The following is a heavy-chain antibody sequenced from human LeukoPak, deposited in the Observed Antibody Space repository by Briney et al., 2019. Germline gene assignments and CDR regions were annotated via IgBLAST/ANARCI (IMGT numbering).Heavy chain of an antibody. V-gene: IGHV1-46*01. D-gene: IGHD3-10*01. CDR3: ARDQAILLWFGEYGAFDI. CDR1: GYTFTSYY. J-gene: IGHJ3*02. CDR2: INPSGGST. Sequence: ASVKVSCKASGYTFTSYYMHWVRQAPGQGLEWMGIINPSGGSTSYAQKFQGRVTMTRDTSTSTVYMELSSLRSEDTAVYYCARDQAILLWFGEYGAFDIWGQGTMVTVSS.